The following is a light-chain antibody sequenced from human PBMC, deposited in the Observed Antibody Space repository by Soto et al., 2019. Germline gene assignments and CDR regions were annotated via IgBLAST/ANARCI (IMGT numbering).Light chain of an antibody. CDR1: SSDVGGYEF. J-gene: IGLJ1*01. CDR3: SSYTSSGTYV. CDR2: DVS. V-gene: IGLV2-14*01. Sequence: QSVLTQPASVSVSPGQSITISCTGTSSDVGGYEFVSWYQQHPDNAPKLIIYDVSDRPSGESSRFSGSKSANTASLTISGLQAEDEADYYCSSYTSSGTYVFGTGTKVTVL.